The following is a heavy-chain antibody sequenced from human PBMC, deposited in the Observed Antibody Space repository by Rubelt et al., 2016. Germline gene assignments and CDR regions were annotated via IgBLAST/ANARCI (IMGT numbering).Heavy chain of an antibody. CDR1: GYTFTSYA. J-gene: IGHJ5*02. Sequence: QVQLVQSGAEVKKPGASVKVSCKASGYTFTSYAMHWVRQAPGQRLEWMGWINAGNGNTKYSQNFQGRVTITRDTSASTAYMELSSLRSEDTAVYYCARVIWGSGWSNNWFDPWGQGTLVTVSS. CDR2: INAGNGNT. V-gene: IGHV1-3*01. CDR3: ARVIWGSGWSNNWFDP. D-gene: IGHD6-19*01.